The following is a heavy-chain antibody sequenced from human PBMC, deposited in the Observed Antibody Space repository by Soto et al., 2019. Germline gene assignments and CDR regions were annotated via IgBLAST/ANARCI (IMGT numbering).Heavy chain of an antibody. CDR3: ARGTGSHPTW. CDR1: GGTLSSST. J-gene: IGHJ4*02. Sequence: QVQLVQSGAEVKKPGSSVKVSCKASGGTLSSSTISWVRKAPGQGREWMGMNIPILGIANYAQKFQGRVTITADKSTSTAYMELSSLRSEDTAVYYCARGTGSHPTWWGQGTLVTVSS. CDR2: NIPILGIA. D-gene: IGHD3-10*01. V-gene: IGHV1-69*02.